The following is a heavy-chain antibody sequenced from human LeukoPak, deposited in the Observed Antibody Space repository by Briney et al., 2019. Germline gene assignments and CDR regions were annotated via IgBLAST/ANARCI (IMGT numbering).Heavy chain of an antibody. CDR3: ARRGSSGWYAAYYYGMDV. J-gene: IGHJ6*02. CDR2: ISYDGSIK. V-gene: IGHV3-30*03. Sequence: PGRSLRLSCAASGFTFSNFGMHWVRQAPGKGLEWVAVISYDGSIKYYADSVKGRFTISRDNSYNTLYLQMNSLRGEDTAVYYCARRGSSGWYAAYYYGMDVWGQGTTVTVSS. D-gene: IGHD6-19*01. CDR1: GFTFSNFG.